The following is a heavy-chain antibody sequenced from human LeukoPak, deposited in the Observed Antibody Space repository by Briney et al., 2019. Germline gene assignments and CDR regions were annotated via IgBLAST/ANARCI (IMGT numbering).Heavy chain of an antibody. D-gene: IGHD2-2*01. CDR1: GYTFTSSG. J-gene: IGHJ4*02. V-gene: IGHV1-18*01. CDR2: ISAYNGNT. Sequence: GASVKVSCKASGYTFTSSGISWVRQAPGQGLEWMGWISAYNGNTNYVQKFQGRVTMTTDTSTSTAYMELRSLRSDDTAVYYCARVTDIVVVPVAIYFDTWGQGTLVTVSS. CDR3: ARVTDIVVVPVAIYFDT.